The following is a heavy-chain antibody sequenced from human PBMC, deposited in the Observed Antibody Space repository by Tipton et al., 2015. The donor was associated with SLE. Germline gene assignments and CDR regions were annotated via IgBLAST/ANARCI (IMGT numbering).Heavy chain of an antibody. J-gene: IGHJ4*02. CDR1: GGSISSYY. CDR2: IYTSGRT. V-gene: IGHV4-4*08. CDR3: ARDWGGYCSSTSCLGGFDY. D-gene: IGHD2-2*03. Sequence: LRLSCTVSGGSISSYYWSWIRQPPGKGLEWIGYIYTSGRTNYNPSLKSRVTISVDTSKNPFSLKLSSVTSADTAVYYCARDWGGYCSSTSCLGGFDYWGQGTLVTVSS.